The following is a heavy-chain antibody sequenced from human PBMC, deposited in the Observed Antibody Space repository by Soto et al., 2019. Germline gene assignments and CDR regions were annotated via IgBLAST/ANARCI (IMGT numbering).Heavy chain of an antibody. D-gene: IGHD3-10*01. CDR2: IYYSGTT. J-gene: IGHJ4*02. CDR1: GGSISGYY. CDR3: ARESYYGSGATVVAY. Sequence: QVQLQESGPGLVRPSETLSLTCTVSGGSISGYYWSCIRQPPGKGLEWIGYIYYSGTTSYNPSLNSRVTMSVDTSKNQFSLKVNSVTAADTAVYYCARESYYGSGATVVAYWGQGTLVTVSS. V-gene: IGHV4-59*01.